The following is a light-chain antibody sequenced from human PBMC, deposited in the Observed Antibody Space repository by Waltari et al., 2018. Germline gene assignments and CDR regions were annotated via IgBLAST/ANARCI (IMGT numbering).Light chain of an antibody. CDR1: QDISNY. CDR3: XQYDNLPXX. V-gene: IGKV1-33*01. CDR2: DAS. Sequence: DIQMTQSPSSXSASVGDRVTITCQASQDISNYLNWYQQKPGKAPKLLIYDASNLETGVASRXSGSGSGTXFIXTISSLQPEDIATYYXXQYDNLPXXFGXGXXXEIX. J-gene: IGKJ5*01.